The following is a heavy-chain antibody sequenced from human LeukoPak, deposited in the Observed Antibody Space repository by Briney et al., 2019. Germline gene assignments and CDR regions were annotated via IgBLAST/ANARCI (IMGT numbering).Heavy chain of an antibody. CDR1: GLTFSHYW. Sequence: GGSLRLSCAASGLTFSHYWKTWVRQAPGKGPEWVASIRQDGNEKYYLASVKGRFTISRDNAENSLYLQMNSLRAEDTALYSCASAGVVGASTFWYFDLWGRGTLVTVSS. CDR2: IRQDGNEK. D-gene: IGHD1-26*01. CDR3: ASAGVVGASTFWYFDL. J-gene: IGHJ2*01. V-gene: IGHV3-7*01.